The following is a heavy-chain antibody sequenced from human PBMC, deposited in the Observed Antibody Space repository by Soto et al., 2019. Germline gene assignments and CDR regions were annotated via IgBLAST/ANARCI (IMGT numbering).Heavy chain of an antibody. V-gene: IGHV4-31*03. CDR3: ARTHSGSGCFDP. D-gene: IGHD3-22*01. CDR1: GGSISSGGYY. Sequence: QVQLQESGPGLVKPSQTLSLTCTVSGGSISSGGYYWSWIRQHPGKGLEWIGNIYYSGSAYYNPSLGSRVTVSVNTSKNQFSLKLSSVSAEDTDVYYCARTHSGSGCFDPWGQGTLVTVSS. CDR2: IYYSGSA. J-gene: IGHJ5*02.